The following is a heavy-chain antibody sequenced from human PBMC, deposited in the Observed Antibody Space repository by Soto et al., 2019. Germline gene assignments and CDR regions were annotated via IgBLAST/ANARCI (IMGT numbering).Heavy chain of an antibody. J-gene: IGHJ4*02. CDR1: GYTFTSYG. CDR3: AREGYSSSTSCYASALDY. V-gene: IGHV1-18*01. Sequence: QVQLVQSGAEVKKPGASVKVSYKASGYTFTSYGISWVRQAPGQGLEWMGWISAYNGNTDYPQKLQGRVTMTTDTSTSTAYMELSSLRSDDTAVYYCAREGYSSSTSCYASALDYWGQGTLVTFSS. CDR2: ISAYNGNT. D-gene: IGHD2-2*01.